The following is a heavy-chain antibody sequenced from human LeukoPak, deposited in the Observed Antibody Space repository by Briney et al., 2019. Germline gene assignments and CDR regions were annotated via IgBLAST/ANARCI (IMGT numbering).Heavy chain of an antibody. CDR3: SHRDYYDAFDI. J-gene: IGHJ3*02. Sequence: GSLRLSCVASGFTFGKYWMSWVRQPPGKGLEWIGEIYHSGSTNYNPSLESRVTISVDKSKNQFSLKLSSVTAADTAVYYCSHRDYYDAFDIWGQGTMVTVSS. CDR2: IYHSGST. CDR1: GFTFGKYW. V-gene: IGHV4-4*02. D-gene: IGHD3-10*01.